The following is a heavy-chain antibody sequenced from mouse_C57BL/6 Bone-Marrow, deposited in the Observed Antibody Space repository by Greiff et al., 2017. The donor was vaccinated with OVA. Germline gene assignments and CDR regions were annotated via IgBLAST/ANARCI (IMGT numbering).Heavy chain of an antibody. J-gene: IGHJ3*01. D-gene: IGHD2-5*01. V-gene: IGHV1-53*01. CDR3: ARSGNRGYSNPGFAY. Sequence: QVHVKQPGTELVKPGASVKLSCKASGYTFTSYWMHWVKQRPGQGLEWIGNINPSNGGTNYNEKFKSKATLTVDKSSSTAYMQLSSLTSEDSAVYYCARSGNRGYSNPGFAYWGQGTLVTVSA. CDR2: INPSNGGT. CDR1: GYTFTSYW.